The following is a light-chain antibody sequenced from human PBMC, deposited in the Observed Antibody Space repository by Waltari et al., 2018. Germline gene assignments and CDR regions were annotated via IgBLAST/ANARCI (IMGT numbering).Light chain of an antibody. J-gene: IGKJ4*01. CDR1: QSVSSY. V-gene: IGKV3-11*01. CDR3: QQRSIWPPAFT. CDR2: DTS. Sequence: EIVLTQSPATLSLSPGERATLSCSASQSVSSYLAWYQQKPGQAPRLLIYDTSNRATGNPARFSGSGSGTDFTLTISSLEPEDFAVYYCQQRSIWPPAFTFGGGTKVEI.